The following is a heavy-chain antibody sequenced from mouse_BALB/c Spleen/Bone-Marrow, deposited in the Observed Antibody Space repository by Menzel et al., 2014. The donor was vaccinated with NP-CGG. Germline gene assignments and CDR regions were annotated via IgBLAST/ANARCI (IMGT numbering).Heavy chain of an antibody. D-gene: IGHD4-1*01. V-gene: IGHV3-2*02. CDR1: GYSITSDYA. Sequence: VQLQQSGPGLVKPSQSLSLTCTVTGYSITSDYAWYWIRQFQGNKLEWMGYISYSGSTSYNPSLKSRVSITRDTSKYQFFLQLNSVTTKDTATYYCARRRANWDWYFDVWGAGTTVTVS. CDR3: ARRRANWDWYFDV. J-gene: IGHJ1*01. CDR2: ISYSGST.